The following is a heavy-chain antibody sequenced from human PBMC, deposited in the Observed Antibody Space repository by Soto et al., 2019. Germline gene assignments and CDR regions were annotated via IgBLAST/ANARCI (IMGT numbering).Heavy chain of an antibody. CDR3: ARDQFYYYDSSGYFDY. CDR2: ISSSSSYI. V-gene: IGHV3-21*01. CDR1: GFTFSSYS. D-gene: IGHD3-22*01. J-gene: IGHJ4*02. Sequence: GGSLRLSCAASGFTFSSYSMNWVRQAPGKGLEWFSSISSSSSYIYYADSVKGRFTISRDNAKNSLYLQMNSLRAEDTAVYYCARDQFYYYDSSGYFDYWGQGTLVTVSS.